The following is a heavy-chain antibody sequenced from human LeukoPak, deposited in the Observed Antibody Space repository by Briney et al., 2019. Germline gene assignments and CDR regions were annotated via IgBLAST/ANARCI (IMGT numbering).Heavy chain of an antibody. V-gene: IGHV4-61*08. J-gene: IGHJ4*02. CDR2: IYYSGST. CDR1: GGSISSGGYY. CDR3: ARHVGGYSGYDLDY. Sequence: PSQTLSLTCTVSGGSISSGGYYWSWIRQPPGKGLEWIGYIYYSGSTNYNPSLKSRVTISVDTSKNQFSLKLSSVTAADTAVYYCARHVGGYSGYDLDYWGQGTLVTVSS. D-gene: IGHD5-12*01.